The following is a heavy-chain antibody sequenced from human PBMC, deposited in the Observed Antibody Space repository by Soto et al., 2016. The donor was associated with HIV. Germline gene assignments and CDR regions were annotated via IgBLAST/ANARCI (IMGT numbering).Heavy chain of an antibody. CDR3: AKDDDYGDSGPFRYYYYGMDV. V-gene: IGHV3-43*02. D-gene: IGHD4-17*01. Sequence: EVQLVESGGGVVQPGRSLRLSCAASGFTFDDYAMHWVRQAPGKGLEWVSLISGDGDNTYYADSVKGRFTISRDNSKNSLYLQMNSLRTEDTALYYCAKDDDYGDSGPFRYYYYGMDVWGQGTTGHRLL. J-gene: IGHJ6*02. CDR2: ISGDGDNT. CDR1: GFTFDDYA.